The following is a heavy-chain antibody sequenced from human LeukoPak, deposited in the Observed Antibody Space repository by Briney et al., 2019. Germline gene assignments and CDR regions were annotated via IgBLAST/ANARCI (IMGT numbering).Heavy chain of an antibody. CDR1: GFIFSDYG. CDR2: IRYDGSDE. D-gene: IGHD1-20*01. Sequence: PGGSLRLSCAASGFIFSDYGMYWVRQAPGKGLEWVAFIRYDGSDEDYADSVKGRFTISRDNSKNTLYLHMNSLRAEDTAVYYCAKLLYNWIDKTSSWVQGTLLIVSS. V-gene: IGHV3-30*02. J-gene: IGHJ5*02. CDR3: AKLLYNWIDKTSS.